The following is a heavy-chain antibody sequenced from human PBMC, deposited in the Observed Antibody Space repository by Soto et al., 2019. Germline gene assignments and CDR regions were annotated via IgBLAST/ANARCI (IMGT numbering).Heavy chain of an antibody. CDR1: GFTFSRYG. Sequence: GGSLRLSCVASGFTFSRYGLHWVRQAPGKGLEWVATIWYDGSTEYYADSVKGRFTISRDNSKKTLYLQMNSLRAEDTSFYYCARDEGYYGGHMDVWGQGTTVTVSS. CDR3: ARDEGYYGGHMDV. J-gene: IGHJ6*02. D-gene: IGHD3-10*01. CDR2: IWYDGSTE. V-gene: IGHV3-33*01.